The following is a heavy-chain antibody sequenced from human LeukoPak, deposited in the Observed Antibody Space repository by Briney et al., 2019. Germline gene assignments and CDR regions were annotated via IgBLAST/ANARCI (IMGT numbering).Heavy chain of an antibody. Sequence: ASVKVSCKASGGTFSSYAISGVRQAPGQGLEWMGRIIPILGIANYAQKFQGRVTITADKSTSTAYMELSSLRSEDTAVYYCARSLTDQIDYWGQGTLVTVSS. V-gene: IGHV1-69*04. CDR1: GGTFSSYA. CDR3: ARSLTDQIDY. J-gene: IGHJ4*02. CDR2: IIPILGIA. D-gene: IGHD2-2*01.